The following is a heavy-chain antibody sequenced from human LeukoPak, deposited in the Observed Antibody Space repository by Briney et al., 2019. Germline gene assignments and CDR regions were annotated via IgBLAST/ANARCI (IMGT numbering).Heavy chain of an antibody. CDR3: AKVTVTSLIEF. D-gene: IGHD2-21*02. CDR2: IRGSGGTT. Sequence: GGSLILSCAVSGMKVGSHDMTWVRQAPGKGPEWVSTIRGSGGTTHYADSVKGRFIISRDKSKSTVDLEMTGLRGDDTAIYYCAKVTVTSLIEFWGQGALVVVSS. V-gene: IGHV3-23*01. J-gene: IGHJ4*02. CDR1: GMKVGSHD.